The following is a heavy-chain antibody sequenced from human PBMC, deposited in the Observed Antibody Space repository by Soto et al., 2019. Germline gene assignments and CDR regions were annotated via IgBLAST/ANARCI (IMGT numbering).Heavy chain of an antibody. CDR1: GFTFSSYA. CDR3: AKGVPGIAVAGTGYFQH. J-gene: IGHJ1*01. Sequence: PGGSLRLSCAASGFTFSSYAMSWVRQAPGKGLEWVSAISGSGSNTYYADSVKGRFTISRDNSKNTLYLQMNSLRAEDTAVYYCAKGVPGIAVAGTGYFQHWGQGTLVTVSS. V-gene: IGHV3-23*01. D-gene: IGHD6-19*01. CDR2: ISGSGSNT.